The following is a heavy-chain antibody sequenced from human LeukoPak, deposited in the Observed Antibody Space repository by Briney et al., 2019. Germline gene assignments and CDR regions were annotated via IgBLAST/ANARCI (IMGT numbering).Heavy chain of an antibody. CDR1: GFTFSNYM. CDR2: ILEDGSIQ. J-gene: IGHJ4*02. CDR3: ARVQGGGFRTADY. Sequence: PGGSVRLSCAASGFTFSNYMMHWVRQAPAKGLDWVAVILEDGSIQYYADSVKGRFTISRDNSKNTLFLQMNSLRGEDTAMYYCARVQGGGFRTADYWGQGTLVTVSS. V-gene: IGHV3-30*04. D-gene: IGHD1-14*01.